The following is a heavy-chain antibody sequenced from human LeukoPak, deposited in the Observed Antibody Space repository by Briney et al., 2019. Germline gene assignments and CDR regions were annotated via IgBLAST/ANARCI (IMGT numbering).Heavy chain of an antibody. D-gene: IGHD1-26*01. V-gene: IGHV1-18*01. Sequence: ASVKVSCKASGGTFSSYAISWVRQAPGQGLEWMGWISAYNGNTNYAQKFQGRVTMTTDTSTSTAYMELRSLRSDDTAVFYCARAPCSGRYNVEVHWGQGTLVTVSS. J-gene: IGHJ4*02. CDR1: GGTFSSYA. CDR2: ISAYNGNT. CDR3: ARAPCSGRYNVEVH.